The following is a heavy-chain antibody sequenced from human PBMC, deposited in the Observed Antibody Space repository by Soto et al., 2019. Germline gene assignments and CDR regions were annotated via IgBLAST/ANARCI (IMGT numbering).Heavy chain of an antibody. V-gene: IGHV4-4*02. J-gene: IGHJ4*02. D-gene: IGHD2-21*02. CDR3: ARQRTSVVTQAYFDV. CDR1: GASLSDHDW. Sequence: PSETLSLTCTVSGASLSDHDWWTWVRQPPGKGLEWIGEIHDSGNTRINPTLESRLSVFLDASTNQFSLKLKSVTAADTPRYFCARQRTSVVTQAYFDVWGPGSLVTVSS. CDR2: IHDSGNT.